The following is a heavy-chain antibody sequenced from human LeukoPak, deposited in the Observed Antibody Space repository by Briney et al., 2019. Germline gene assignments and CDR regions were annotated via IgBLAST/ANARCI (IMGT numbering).Heavy chain of an antibody. V-gene: IGHV3-30-3*01. CDR1: GFTISSYA. J-gene: IGHJ6*03. D-gene: IGHD3-10*01. CDR3: ASDLFTMVRGVISRYMDV. CDR2: ISYDGSNK. Sequence: GGSLRLSCAASGFTISSYAMHWVRQAPGKGLEWVAVISYDGSNKYYADSVKGRFTISRDNSKNTLYLQMNSLRAEDTAVYYCASDLFTMVRGVISRYMDVWGKGTTVTVSS.